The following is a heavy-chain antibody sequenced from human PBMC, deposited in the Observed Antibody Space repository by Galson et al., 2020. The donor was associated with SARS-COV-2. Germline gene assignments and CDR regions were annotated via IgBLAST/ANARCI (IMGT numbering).Heavy chain of an antibody. CDR1: GFTFSSYW. Sequence: GESLKISCAASGFTFSSYWMHWVRQAPGKGLVWVSRINSDGSSTSYADSVKGRFTISRDNAKNTLYLQTNSLRAEDTAVYYCAREYEGADWYFDLWGRGTLVTVSS. J-gene: IGHJ2*01. CDR3: AREYEGADWYFDL. V-gene: IGHV3-74*01. CDR2: INSDGSST. D-gene: IGHD3-16*01.